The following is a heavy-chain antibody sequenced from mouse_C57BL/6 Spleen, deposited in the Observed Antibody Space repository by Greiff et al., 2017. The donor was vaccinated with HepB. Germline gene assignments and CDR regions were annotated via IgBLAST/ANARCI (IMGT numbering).Heavy chain of an antibody. V-gene: IGHV1-80*01. Sequence: QVHVKQSGAELVKPGASVKISCKASGYAFSSYWMNWVKQRPGKGLEWIGQIYPGDGDTNYNGKFKGKATLTADKSSSTAYMQLSSLTSEDSAVYFCARSTITTGAMDYWGQGTSVTVSS. J-gene: IGHJ4*01. D-gene: IGHD1-1*01. CDR2: IYPGDGDT. CDR3: ARSTITTGAMDY. CDR1: GYAFSSYW.